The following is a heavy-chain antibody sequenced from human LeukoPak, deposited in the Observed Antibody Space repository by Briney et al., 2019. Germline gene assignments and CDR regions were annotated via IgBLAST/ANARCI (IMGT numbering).Heavy chain of an antibody. V-gene: IGHV3-74*01. J-gene: IGHJ6*02. Sequence: GGSLRLSCAASGFTFSSYWMHWVRQGPGKGPVWVPRVNSDGSSIRYADSVKGRFTISRDNAKNTLSLQMNSLRAEDTAVYYCARSHYYDSSDFYYYYGLDVWGQGTTVTVSS. CDR1: GFTFSSYW. CDR2: VNSDGSSI. CDR3: ARSHYYDSSDFYYYYGLDV. D-gene: IGHD3-22*01.